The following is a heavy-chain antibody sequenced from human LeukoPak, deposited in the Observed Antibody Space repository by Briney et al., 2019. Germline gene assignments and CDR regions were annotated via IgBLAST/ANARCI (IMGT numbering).Heavy chain of an antibody. CDR2: IWPGDSDT. Sequence: GESLKISCKASGYRFDRYWIGWVRQMPGKGLEWMGIIWPGDSDTRYIPSFQGQATMSVDKSSSTAYLQWSSLKASGTAMYYCARRRDGYNYFADYWGQGTLVTVSS. CDR1: GYRFDRYW. J-gene: IGHJ4*02. CDR3: ARRRDGYNYFADY. V-gene: IGHV5-51*01. D-gene: IGHD5-24*01.